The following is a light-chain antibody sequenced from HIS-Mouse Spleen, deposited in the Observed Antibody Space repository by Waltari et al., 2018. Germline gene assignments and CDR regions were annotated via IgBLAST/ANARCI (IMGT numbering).Light chain of an antibody. CDR2: SNN. J-gene: IGLJ2*01. CDR1: SSNIGSNP. CDR3: AAWDDSLNGPV. Sequence: QSVLTQPPSASGTPGQRVTISCSGTSSNIGSNPVNWYQPLPGTAPKLPIYSNNQRPSGVPDRFSGSRSGTSASLAISGLQSEDEADYYCAAWDDSLNGPVFGGGTKLTVL. V-gene: IGLV1-44*01.